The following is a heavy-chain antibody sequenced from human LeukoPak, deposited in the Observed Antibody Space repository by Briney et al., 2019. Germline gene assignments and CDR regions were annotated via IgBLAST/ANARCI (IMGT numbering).Heavy chain of an antibody. CDR1: GYRFTSYW. D-gene: IGHD1-26*01. CDR3: ARHRSGSYHSTLDY. CDR2: IYPGDSDT. V-gene: IGHV5-51*01. Sequence: GESLEISCKGSGYRFTSYWIGWVRQLPGKGLEWMGIIYPGDSDTRYSPSFQGQVTISADKSISTAYLQWSSLKASDTVMYYCARHRSGSYHSTLDYWGQGTLVTVSS. J-gene: IGHJ4*02.